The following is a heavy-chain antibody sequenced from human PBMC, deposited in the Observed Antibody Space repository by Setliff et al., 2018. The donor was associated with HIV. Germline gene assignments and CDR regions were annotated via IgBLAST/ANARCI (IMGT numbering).Heavy chain of an antibody. CDR3: ATKVHCTNGVCLDAFDI. D-gene: IGHD2-8*01. CDR2: INPNSGGT. Sequence: ASVKVSCKASGYTFTNYGISWVRQAPGQGLEWMGRINPNSGGTNYAQKFQGRVTMTRDTSISTAHMGLSRLRSDDTAVYYCATKVHCTNGVCLDAFDIWGQGTMVTVSS. J-gene: IGHJ3*02. V-gene: IGHV1-2*06. CDR1: GYTFTNYG.